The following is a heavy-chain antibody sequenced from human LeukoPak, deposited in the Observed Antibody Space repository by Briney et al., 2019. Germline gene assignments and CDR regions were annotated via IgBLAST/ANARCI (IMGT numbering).Heavy chain of an antibody. CDR3: AGPGGYDFLSRFYYYYGMDV. V-gene: IGHV4-59*01. CDR2: IYYSGST. Sequence: SETLSLTCTVSGGSISSYYWSWIRQPPGKGLEWIGYIYYSGSTNYNPSLKSRVTISVDTSKNQFSLKLSSVTAADTAVYYCAGPGGYDFLSRFYYYYGMDVWGQGTTVTVSS. D-gene: IGHD5-12*01. J-gene: IGHJ6*02. CDR1: GGSISSYY.